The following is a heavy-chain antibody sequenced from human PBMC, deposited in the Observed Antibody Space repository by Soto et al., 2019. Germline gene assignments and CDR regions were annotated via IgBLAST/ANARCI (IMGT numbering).Heavy chain of an antibody. D-gene: IGHD3-22*01. CDR2: ISSSSSYT. Sequence: LRLSCAASEFTFSDYYMSWIRQAPGKGLEWVSYISSSSSYTNYADSVKDRFTISRDNSKNTLYLLMNSLRTEDTAVYYCAREYDSSGYGYDAFDIWGQGTMVTVSS. CDR1: EFTFSDYY. J-gene: IGHJ3*02. V-gene: IGHV3-11*06. CDR3: AREYDSSGYGYDAFDI.